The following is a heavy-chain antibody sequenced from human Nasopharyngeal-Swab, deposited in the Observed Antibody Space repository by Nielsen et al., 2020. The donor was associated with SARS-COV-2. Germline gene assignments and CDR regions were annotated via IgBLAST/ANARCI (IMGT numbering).Heavy chain of an antibody. CDR2: IAHDASNE. D-gene: IGHD5-24*01. V-gene: IGHV3-30*03. CDR3: VRDGDYYNRATFDI. Sequence: GGSLRLSCAVSGFTFSSFGMHWVRQAPGKGLEWVAFIAHDASNEYYGDSVKGRFSISRDSSKNTLYLQMDSLRTEDTAVYYCVRDGDYYNRATFDIWGQGTMVTVSS. CDR1: GFTFSSFG. J-gene: IGHJ3*02.